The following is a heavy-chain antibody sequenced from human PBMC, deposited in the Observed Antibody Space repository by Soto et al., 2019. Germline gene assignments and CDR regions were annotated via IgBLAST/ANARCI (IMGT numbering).Heavy chain of an antibody. CDR2: IIPLFGTT. V-gene: IGHV1-69*18. J-gene: IGHJ3*01. CDR1: GGTFSTYT. Sequence: QVHLVQSGAEVRKPGSSVKVSCKTSGGTFSTYTIYWVRQAPGQGLEWMGRIIPLFGTTKYAQNFQERVTITAEESTRPAYMELSSLRAEDTAVYYCARRLDDRADDDFDVWGEGTAVTVSA. CDR3: ARRLDDRADDDFDV. D-gene: IGHD6-25*01.